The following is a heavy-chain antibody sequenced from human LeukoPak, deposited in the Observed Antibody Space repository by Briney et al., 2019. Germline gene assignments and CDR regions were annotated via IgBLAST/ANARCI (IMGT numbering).Heavy chain of an antibody. V-gene: IGHV3-30*18. CDR2: LSYDAYNE. CDR1: GFTFNTYG. D-gene: IGHD3-10*01. CDR3: AKGQRSYHGSGSLIPYCFDY. Sequence: GGSLRLSCAASGFTFNTYGMHWVRQAPGRGLEWVAVLSYDAYNEYYADSVKGRFTIFRDNSKNTLYLQMNSLRAEDTVVYYCAKGQRSYHGSGSLIPYCFDYWGQGTLVTVSS. J-gene: IGHJ4*02.